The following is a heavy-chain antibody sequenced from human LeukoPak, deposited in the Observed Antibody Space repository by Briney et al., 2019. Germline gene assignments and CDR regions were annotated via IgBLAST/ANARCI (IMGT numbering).Heavy chain of an antibody. D-gene: IGHD4-11*01. CDR1: GGSISTSNYY. J-gene: IGHJ4*02. CDR2: IYYSGST. CDR3: ARLSTVTTSFDY. Sequence: KPSETLSLTCTVSGGSISTSNYYWGWIRQPPGKGLEWIGSIYYSGSTYYNPSLKSRVSMSVDTSKNQFSLKLSSVTAADTAVYYCARLSTVTTSFDYWGQGTLVTVSS. V-gene: IGHV4-39*07.